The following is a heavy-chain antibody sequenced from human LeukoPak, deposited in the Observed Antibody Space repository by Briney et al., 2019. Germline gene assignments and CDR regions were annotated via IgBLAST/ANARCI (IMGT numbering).Heavy chain of an antibody. D-gene: IGHD2-2*01. J-gene: IGHJ6*02. CDR1: GYTFTGYY. Sequence: PSVKVSCKASGYTFTGYYMHWVRQAPGQGLEWMGWINPNSGGTEYAQKFQGRVTMTRDTSITTAYMELSRLRSDDTAMYYCARDHCTRSSCYEDHYYGMDVWGQGTTVTVSS. V-gene: IGHV1-2*02. CDR2: INPNSGGT. CDR3: ARDHCTRSSCYEDHYYGMDV.